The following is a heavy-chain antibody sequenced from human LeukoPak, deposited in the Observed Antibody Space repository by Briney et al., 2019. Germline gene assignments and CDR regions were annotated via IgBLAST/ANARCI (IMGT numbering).Heavy chain of an antibody. D-gene: IGHD6-6*01. V-gene: IGHV4-59*08. CDR2: IYYSGST. CDR1: GGSISSYY. J-gene: IGHJ6*02. CDR3: ARHKGAARRGRYYYYGMDV. Sequence: SETLSLTCTVSGGSISSYYWSWIRRPPGKGLEWIGYIYYSGSTNYNPSLKSRVTISVDTSTNQFSLKLSSVTAADTAVYYCARHKGAARRGRYYYYGMDVWGQGTTVTVSS.